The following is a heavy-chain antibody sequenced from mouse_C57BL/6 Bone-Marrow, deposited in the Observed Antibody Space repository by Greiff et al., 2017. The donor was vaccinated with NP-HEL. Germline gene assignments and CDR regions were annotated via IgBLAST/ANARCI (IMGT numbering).Heavy chain of an antibody. CDR2: TFYSGIT. CDR1: GFSINSDCY. J-gene: IGHJ4*01. V-gene: IGHV3-3*01. CDR3: ARGNDYDGDYYAMDY. Sequence: ESGPSLVRPSQTLSLTCTVTGFSINSDCYWIWIRQFPGNKLEYIGYTFYSGITYYNPSLESRTYITRDTSKNQFSLKLSSVTTEDTATYYCARGNDYDGDYYAMDYWGQGTSVTVSS. D-gene: IGHD2-4*01.